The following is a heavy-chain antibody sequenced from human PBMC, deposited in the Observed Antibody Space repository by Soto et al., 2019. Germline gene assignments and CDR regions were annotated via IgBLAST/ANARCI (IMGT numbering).Heavy chain of an antibody. V-gene: IGHV4-31*03. D-gene: IGHD3-22*01. J-gene: IGHJ4*02. Sequence: QVQLQESGPGLVKPSQTLSLTCTVSGGSISSGGYYWSWIRQHPGKGLEWIGYIYYSGSTYYNPSLKSRVTISVDTSKNQFSLKLSSVTAADTAVYYCARVGGNDSSGYTPKYYFDYWGQGTLVTVSS. CDR2: IYYSGST. CDR3: ARVGGNDSSGYTPKYYFDY. CDR1: GGSISSGGYY.